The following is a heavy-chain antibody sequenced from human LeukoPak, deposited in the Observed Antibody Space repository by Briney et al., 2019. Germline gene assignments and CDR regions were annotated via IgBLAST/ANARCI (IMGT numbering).Heavy chain of an antibody. Sequence: SETLSLTCTVSVGSISSYYWTWIRQPPGKGLEWIGYIYYTVATSYNPSLKSRVTISVDTSKNQFSLKVTSVTTADTAVYYCAKYGGSGWVIDNWGQGTLVTVSS. CDR2: IYYTVAT. CDR3: AKYGGSGWVIDN. V-gene: IGHV4-59*08. D-gene: IGHD6-19*01. CDR1: VGSISSYY. J-gene: IGHJ4*02.